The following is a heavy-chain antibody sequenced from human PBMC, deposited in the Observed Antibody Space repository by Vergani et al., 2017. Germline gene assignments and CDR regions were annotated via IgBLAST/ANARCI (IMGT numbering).Heavy chain of an antibody. V-gene: IGHV3-30*18. Sequence: VQLLESGGGLVQPGGSLRLSCAASGFTFSSYAMSWVRQAPGKGLEWVAVISYDGSNKYYADSVKGRFTISRDNSKNTLYLQMNSLRAEDTAVYYCAKDAGSSWYRFFDYWGQGTLVTVSS. CDR1: GFTFSSYA. J-gene: IGHJ4*02. CDR3: AKDAGSSWYRFFDY. D-gene: IGHD6-13*01. CDR2: ISYDGSNK.